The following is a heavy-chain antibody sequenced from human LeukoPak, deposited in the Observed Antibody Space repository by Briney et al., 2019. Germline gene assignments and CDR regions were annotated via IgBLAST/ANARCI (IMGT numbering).Heavy chain of an antibody. V-gene: IGHV3-30*04. J-gene: IGHJ6*04. CDR2: ISYDGSNK. Sequence: GGSLRLSCAASGLTFSSYAMHWVRQAPGKGLERVAVISYDGSNKYYADSVKGRFTISRDNSKNTLYPQMNSLRAEDTAVYYCARGALVPAAMDDYYYYGMDVWGKGTTVTVSS. D-gene: IGHD2-2*01. CDR1: GLTFSSYA. CDR3: ARGALVPAAMDDYYYYGMDV.